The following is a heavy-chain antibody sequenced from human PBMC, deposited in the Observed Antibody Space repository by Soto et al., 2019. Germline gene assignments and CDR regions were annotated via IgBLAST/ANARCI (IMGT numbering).Heavy chain of an antibody. CDR2: IIPIFGTA. CDR3: ARENTAMVWSHWFDP. D-gene: IGHD5-18*01. Sequence: QVQLVQSGAEVKKPGSSVKVSCKASGGTFSSYAISWVRQAPGQGLEWMGGIIPIFGTANYAQKFQGRVTITADESTITAYMELRSLRSEDTAVYYCARENTAMVWSHWFDPWGQGTLVTVSS. V-gene: IGHV1-69*01. J-gene: IGHJ5*02. CDR1: GGTFSSYA.